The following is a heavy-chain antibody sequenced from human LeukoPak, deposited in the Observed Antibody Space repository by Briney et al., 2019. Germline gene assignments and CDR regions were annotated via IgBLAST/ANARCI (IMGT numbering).Heavy chain of an antibody. V-gene: IGHV3-23*01. Sequence: PGGSLRLSCAASGFTFSDYYMNWVRQAPGKGLEWVSTISGGDTSTFYADSVKGRFTISRDNSKNTLYLQMNNLRAEDTAVYYCAKNLNGGNTHSDYWGQGTLVTVSS. CDR3: AKNLNGGNTHSDY. CDR2: ISGGDTST. J-gene: IGHJ4*02. D-gene: IGHD4-23*01. CDR1: GFTFSDYY.